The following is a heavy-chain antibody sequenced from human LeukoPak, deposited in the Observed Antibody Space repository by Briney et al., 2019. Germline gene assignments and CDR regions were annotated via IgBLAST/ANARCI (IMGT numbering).Heavy chain of an antibody. J-gene: IGHJ3*02. Sequence: SETLSLTCTVSGDSISSYYWSWIRQPPGKGLEWIGYMYDRGNANYNPSLKSRVTISLDTSKNQYSLKLSSVTAADAAVYFCVRDRTTSTRGSFGIWGQGKMVTVSS. CDR3: VRDRTTSTRGSFGI. CDR1: GDSISSYY. D-gene: IGHD1-1*01. V-gene: IGHV4-59*01. CDR2: MYDRGNA.